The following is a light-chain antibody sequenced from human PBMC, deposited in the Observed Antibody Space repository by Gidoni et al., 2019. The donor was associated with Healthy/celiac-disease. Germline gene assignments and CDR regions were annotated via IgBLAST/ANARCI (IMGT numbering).Light chain of an antibody. Sequence: LQMTQSPSSLSASVGDRVTITCRASQSISSYLNWYQQKPGKAPKLLIYAASSLQSWVPSRFSGSGSGTDFTLTISSLQPEDFATYYCQQSYSTFGFGPGTKVDIK. J-gene: IGKJ3*01. V-gene: IGKV1-39*01. CDR1: QSISSY. CDR3: QQSYSTFG. CDR2: AAS.